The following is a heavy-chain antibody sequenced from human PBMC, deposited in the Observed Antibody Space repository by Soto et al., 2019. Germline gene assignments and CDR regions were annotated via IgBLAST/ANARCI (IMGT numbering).Heavy chain of an antibody. Sequence: GASLKVCCKASVYAHVDYYIKGVRQLPEQGLEWTGWMNPTTGNPRPPQEYADRVRLTRDTSTSTAYMELHGLTSDDTSLYYCVGGGALTAGVYYYFLDVWVKGSAVTVS. J-gene: IGHJ6*03. D-gene: IGHD7-27*01. CDR2: MNPTTGNP. CDR3: VGGGALTAGVYYYFLDV. CDR1: VYAHVDYY. V-gene: IGHV1-8*01.